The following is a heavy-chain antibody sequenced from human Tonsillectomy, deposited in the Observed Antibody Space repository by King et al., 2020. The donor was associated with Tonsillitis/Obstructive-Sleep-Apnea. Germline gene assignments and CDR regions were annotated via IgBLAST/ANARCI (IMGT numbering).Heavy chain of an antibody. Sequence: QLVQSGGGVVQPGRSLRLSCAASGFTFSSYALHWVRQAPGKNLEWVSTISYDGSNKYYADSVKGRFTISRDKSKNTLYLQMNSLRVVDTAVYFCARDHSGYYKSAFDIWGQGTMVTVSS. CDR1: GFTFSSYA. CDR2: ISYDGSNK. V-gene: IGHV3-30*01. D-gene: IGHD5-12*01. CDR3: ARDHSGYYKSAFDI. J-gene: IGHJ3*02.